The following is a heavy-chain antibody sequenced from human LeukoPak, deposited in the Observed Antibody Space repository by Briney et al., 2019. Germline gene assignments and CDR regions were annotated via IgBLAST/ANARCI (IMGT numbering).Heavy chain of an antibody. D-gene: IGHD3-3*01. CDR2: ISGSGGST. CDR3: AKDGALEWLYQPLFDP. J-gene: IGHJ5*02. Sequence: AGGSLRLSCAASGFTFSSYAMSWVRQAPGKGLEWVSAISGSGGSTYYADSVKGRFTISRDNSKNTLYLQMNSLRAEDTAVYYCAKDGALEWLYQPLFDPWGQGTLVTVSS. V-gene: IGHV3-23*01. CDR1: GFTFSSYA.